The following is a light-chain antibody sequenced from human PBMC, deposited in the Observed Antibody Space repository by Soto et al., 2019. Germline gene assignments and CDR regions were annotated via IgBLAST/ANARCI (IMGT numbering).Light chain of an antibody. J-gene: IGKJ2*01. CDR2: GAS. CDR3: QHRGKFPLT. V-gene: IGKV3-11*01. CDR1: QSVGSY. Sequence: EIVLTQSPATLSLSPGERVTLSCRASQSVGSYLAWYQQKPGQAPRLLIYGASNRANGIPTRFSCSESGTDFTLTNSGLEYEDFEVYYCQHRGKFPLTFGQGTKLEIK.